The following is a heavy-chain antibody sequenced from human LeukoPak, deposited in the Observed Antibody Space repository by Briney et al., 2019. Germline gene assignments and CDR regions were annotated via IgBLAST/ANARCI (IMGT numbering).Heavy chain of an antibody. J-gene: IGHJ5*02. CDR2: IRYDGSNK. CDR3: ARDALVAARLGWFDP. CDR1: GFTFSSYG. D-gene: IGHD6-6*01. V-gene: IGHV3-30*02. Sequence: GGSLRLSCAASGFTFSSYGMHWVRQAPGKGLEWVAFIRYDGSNKYYADSVKGRFTISRDNAKNSLYLQMHSLRAEDTALYYCARDALVAARLGWFDPWGQGTLVTVSS.